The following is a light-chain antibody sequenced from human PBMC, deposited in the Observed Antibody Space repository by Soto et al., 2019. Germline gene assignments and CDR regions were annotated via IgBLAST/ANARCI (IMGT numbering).Light chain of an antibody. J-gene: IGKJ1*01. CDR1: QTISSW. CDR2: AAS. V-gene: IGKV1-12*01. Sequence: DIQMTQSPSPLSGSVGDRVTITCRASQTISSWLAWYQQKPGKAPKLLIYAASSLQSGVPSRFSGSGSGTDFSLTIISLQPEDFATYYCQQANSFPWTFGQGTKVDIK. CDR3: QQANSFPWT.